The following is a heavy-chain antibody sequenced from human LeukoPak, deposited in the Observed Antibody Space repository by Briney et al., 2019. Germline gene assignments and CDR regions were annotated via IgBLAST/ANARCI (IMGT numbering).Heavy chain of an antibody. Sequence: SETLSLTCTVSGGSINSDYWNWIRQPAGKGLECVGRISADGSTNCNPSLTSRVTISVDKSKNQFSLKLSSVTAADTAVYFCARAAAGTANFDPWGQGTLVTVSS. CDR3: ARAAAGTANFDP. V-gene: IGHV4-4*07. CDR2: ISADGST. J-gene: IGHJ5*02. CDR1: GGSINSDY. D-gene: IGHD1-1*01.